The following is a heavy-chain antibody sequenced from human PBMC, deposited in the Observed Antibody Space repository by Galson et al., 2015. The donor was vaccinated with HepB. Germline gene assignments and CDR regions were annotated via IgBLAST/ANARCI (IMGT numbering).Heavy chain of an antibody. D-gene: IGHD6-19*01. CDR1: GFLFNSHG. Sequence: SLRLSCAGSGFLFNSHGMHWVRQAPGKGLEWVAGIWYDGSNSDYVDSAKGRFLISRDNSKNTVNLEMNSLRVEDTAVYYCARSTSSGPPFGYWGHGTLVVVSS. V-gene: IGHV3-33*08. CDR2: IWYDGSNS. J-gene: IGHJ4*01. CDR3: ARSTSSGPPFGY.